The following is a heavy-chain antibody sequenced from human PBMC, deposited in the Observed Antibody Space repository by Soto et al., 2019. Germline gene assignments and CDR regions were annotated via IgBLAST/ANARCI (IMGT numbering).Heavy chain of an antibody. D-gene: IGHD2-15*01. Sequence: SGPTLVNPTETLTLTCTFSGFSLNTGGICVSWIRQPPGKALEWLGLIDWADDKDYRTSLKARLTISKDSSKNQVVLTMTNMDPVDTATYYCARSLSVAASSGFDFWGQGILVTVSS. CDR2: IDWADDK. V-gene: IGHV2-70*13. CDR3: ARSLSVAASSGFDF. J-gene: IGHJ4*02. CDR1: GFSLNTGGIC.